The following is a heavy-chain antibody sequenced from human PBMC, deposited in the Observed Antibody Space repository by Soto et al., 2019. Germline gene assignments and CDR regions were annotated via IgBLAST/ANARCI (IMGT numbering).Heavy chain of an antibody. CDR3: AKDFRPDGKYDLDY. CDR1: GFTFAGYA. V-gene: IGHV3-23*01. J-gene: IGHJ4*02. Sequence: EVQLLESGGGLVQPGGSLRLSCAASGFTFAGYAMNWVRQAPGRGLEWVAGTLSDGGTKYYADPVKGRFTISRDNSKNPLYLQMTSLRVDDTALYSGAKDFRPDGKYDLDYWGQGTLVVVSS. CDR2: TLSDGGTK. D-gene: IGHD3-3*01.